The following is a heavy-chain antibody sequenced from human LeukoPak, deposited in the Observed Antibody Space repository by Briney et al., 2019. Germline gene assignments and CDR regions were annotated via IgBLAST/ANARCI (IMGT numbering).Heavy chain of an antibody. Sequence: PSETLSLTCAVSGGSISTNNWWHWLRLSPGKGLEWVGRIKSNTDGGTTDYAAPVKGRFTISRDDSKNTLYLQMNSLKTEDTAVYYCTTWGYSSSYYWHYWGQGTLVTVSS. CDR2: IKSNTDGGTT. D-gene: IGHD3-22*01. CDR1: GGSISTNNW. V-gene: IGHV3-15*07. CDR3: TTWGYSSSYYWHY. J-gene: IGHJ4*02.